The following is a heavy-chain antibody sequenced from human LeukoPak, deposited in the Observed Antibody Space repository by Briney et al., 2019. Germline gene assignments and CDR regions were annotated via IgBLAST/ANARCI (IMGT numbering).Heavy chain of an antibody. D-gene: IGHD1-26*01. V-gene: IGHV3-33*01. CDR3: ARQFDGSHPNAFDI. CDR2: TWYDGSYK. J-gene: IGHJ3*02. Sequence: GRSLRLSCAASGFTFSTYGMHWVRQAPGKRLEWVAVTWYDGSYKYYGDSVKGRFTISRDNSKNTLYLQMASLRVEDTAVCYCARQFDGSHPNAFDIWGQGTMVTVSS. CDR1: GFTFSTYG.